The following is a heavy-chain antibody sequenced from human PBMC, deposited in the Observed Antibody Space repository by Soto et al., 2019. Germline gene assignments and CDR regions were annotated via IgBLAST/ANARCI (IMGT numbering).Heavy chain of an antibody. D-gene: IGHD1-26*01. Sequence: GGSLRLSCATSGFTFSNYGIHWVRQAPGKGLEWVAVKWFFGSEGNEYYADSVKGRFAISRDDSKHTAYLEMKSLRADDTAVYYCGRDPYSGAGYYLDLWGQGTQVTVSS. CDR2: KWFFGSEGNE. J-gene: IGHJ4*02. CDR1: GFTFSNYG. V-gene: IGHV3-33*01. CDR3: GRDPYSGAGYYLDL.